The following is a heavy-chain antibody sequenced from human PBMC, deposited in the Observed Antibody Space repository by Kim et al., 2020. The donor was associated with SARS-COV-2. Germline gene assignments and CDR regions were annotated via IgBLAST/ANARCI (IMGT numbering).Heavy chain of an antibody. J-gene: IGHJ4*02. Sequence: GGSLRLSCAASGFSFSSYCLPCVRPSPFPFLVWFSRITNDGSSAAYADSVRGRFTVSRDNAKNTVYVQMNSLRVDDTAVYYCVRDNGLSTPFDYWGQGALVTVSS. CDR3: VRDNGLSTPFDY. V-gene: IGHV3-74*01. CDR2: ITNDGSSA. CDR1: GFSFSSYC. D-gene: IGHD2-8*01.